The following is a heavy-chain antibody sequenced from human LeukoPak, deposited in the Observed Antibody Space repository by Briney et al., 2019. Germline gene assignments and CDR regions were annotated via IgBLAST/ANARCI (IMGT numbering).Heavy chain of an antibody. J-gene: IGHJ6*02. Sequence: SVKVSCKPSGGTFSSYAISWVRQAPGQGLEWMGRIIPILGIANYAQKFQGRVTITADKSTSTAYMELSSLRSEDTAVYYCARDRGDCSGGSCYSYYYGMDVWGQGTTVTVSS. D-gene: IGHD2-15*01. CDR1: GGTFSSYA. CDR3: ARDRGDCSGGSCYSYYYGMDV. CDR2: IIPILGIA. V-gene: IGHV1-69*04.